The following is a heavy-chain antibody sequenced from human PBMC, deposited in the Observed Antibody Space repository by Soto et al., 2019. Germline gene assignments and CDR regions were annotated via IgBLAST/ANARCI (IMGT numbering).Heavy chain of an antibody. CDR3: ARRERYYGSPGWFDP. V-gene: IGHV4-39*01. Sequence: PLETLSLTCSVSGASTNNFAYYWGWIRQPPGKGLEWIGTVYYNENTYYNPSLKSRVAISVDTAKNQFSLNLRSVTAADTAIYFCARRERYYGSPGWFDPWGQGTLVTVSS. D-gene: IGHD3-10*01. CDR2: VYYNENT. CDR1: GASTNNFAYY. J-gene: IGHJ5*01.